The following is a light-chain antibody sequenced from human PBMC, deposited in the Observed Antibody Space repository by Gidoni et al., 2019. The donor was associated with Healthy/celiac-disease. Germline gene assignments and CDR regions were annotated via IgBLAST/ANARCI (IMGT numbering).Light chain of an antibody. J-gene: IGLJ1*01. V-gene: IGLV2-14*01. CDR3: SSYTSSSTLDV. CDR1: RSDVGGYNS. Sequence: QSALTQPASVSGSPGQSITISCTGTRSDVGGYNSVSWYQQHPGKAPKLMIYEVSNRPSGVSNRFSGSKSGNTASLTISGLQAEDEADYYCSSYTSSSTLDVFGTGTKVTVL. CDR2: EVS.